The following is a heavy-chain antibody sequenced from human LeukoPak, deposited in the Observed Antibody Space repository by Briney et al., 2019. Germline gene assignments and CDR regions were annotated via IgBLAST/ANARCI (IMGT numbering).Heavy chain of an antibody. CDR3: ARVNPYYNYLYYYYYYMDV. Sequence: SETLSLTCTVSGGSISSSSYYWGWIRQPPGKGLEWIGSIYYSGSTYYNPSLKSRVTISVDTSKNQFSLKLSSVTAADTAVYYCARVNPYYNYLYYYYYYMDVWGKGTTVTVSS. CDR1: GGSISSSSYY. CDR2: IYYSGST. J-gene: IGHJ6*03. V-gene: IGHV4-39*07. D-gene: IGHD3-10*01.